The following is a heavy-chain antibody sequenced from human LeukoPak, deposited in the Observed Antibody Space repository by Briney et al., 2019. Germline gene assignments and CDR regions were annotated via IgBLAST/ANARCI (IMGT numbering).Heavy chain of an antibody. D-gene: IGHD6-13*01. CDR1: GGSFSGYY. CDR3: ARGLQYSSLPWGYRPTWFDP. J-gene: IGHJ5*02. V-gene: IGHV4-34*01. Sequence: PSETLSLTCAVYGGSFSGYYWSWIRQPPGKGLEWIGEINHSGSTNYNPSLKSRVTISVDTSKNQFSLKLSSVTAADTAVYYCARGLQYSSLPWGYRPTWFDPWGQGTLVTVSS. CDR2: INHSGST.